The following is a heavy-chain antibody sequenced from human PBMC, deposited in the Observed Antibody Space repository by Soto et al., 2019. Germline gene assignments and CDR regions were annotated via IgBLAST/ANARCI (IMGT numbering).Heavy chain of an antibody. CDR3: ARERGGYGLFGS. CDR1: GGSISNAAYS. D-gene: IGHD5-18*01. J-gene: IGHJ4*02. Sequence: QLQLQESGSGLVTPSHTLSLTCTVTGGSISNAAYSWSCIRQPPGKGLEWIGYIYPSGMPFYNPSLRSRFTISIDRSNDQFSLNLTSVTAADTAVYYCARERGGYGLFGSLGQGTLVTVSA. CDR2: IYPSGMP. V-gene: IGHV4-30-2*01.